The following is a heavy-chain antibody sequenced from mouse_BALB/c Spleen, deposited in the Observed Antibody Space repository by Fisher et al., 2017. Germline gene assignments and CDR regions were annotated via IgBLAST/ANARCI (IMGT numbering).Heavy chain of an antibody. D-gene: IGHD2-1*01. CDR3: ARLGGNQYYYAMDY. J-gene: IGHJ4*01. V-gene: IGHV1S135*01. Sequence: KFKGKATLTVDKSSSTAFMHLNSLTSEDSAVYYCARLGGNQYYYAMDYWGQGTSVTVSS.